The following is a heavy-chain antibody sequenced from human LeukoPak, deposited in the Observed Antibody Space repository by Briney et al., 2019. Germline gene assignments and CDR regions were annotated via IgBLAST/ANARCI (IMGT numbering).Heavy chain of an antibody. D-gene: IGHD6-13*01. CDR1: GGSISSSSYY. V-gene: IGHV4-39*01. Sequence: PSETLSLTCTVSGGSISSSSYYWGWIRRPPGKGLEWIGSIYYSGSTYYNPSLKSRVTISVDTSKNQFSLKLSSVTAADTAVYYCARHLAERDYWGQGTLVTVSS. CDR3: ARHLAERDY. J-gene: IGHJ4*02. CDR2: IYYSGST.